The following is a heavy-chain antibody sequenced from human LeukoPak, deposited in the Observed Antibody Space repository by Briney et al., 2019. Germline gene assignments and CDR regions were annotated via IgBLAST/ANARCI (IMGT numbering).Heavy chain of an antibody. CDR2: ISGSGGTT. J-gene: IGHJ6*03. V-gene: IGHV3-23*01. CDR1: GFTFSSYG. D-gene: IGHD6-13*01. Sequence: GGSLRLSCSASGFTFSSYGMRWVRQAPGKGLEWVSAISGSGGTTYYADSVKGRFTISRDNSKKTMYLQMNSLRAEDTAVYYCARGYSSSWHHYYYYMDVWGKGTTVTVSS. CDR3: ARGYSSSWHHYYYYMDV.